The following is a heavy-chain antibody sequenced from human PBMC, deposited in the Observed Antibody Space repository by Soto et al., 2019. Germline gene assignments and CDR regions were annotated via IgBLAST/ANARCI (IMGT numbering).Heavy chain of an antibody. CDR1: GGSINSSDW. V-gene: IGHV4-4*02. CDR2: IYHSGTI. CDR3: ARHDAYIMVRAAKCGFDI. J-gene: IGHJ3*02. D-gene: IGHD3-10*01. Sequence: SETLSLTCAVSGGSINSSDWWNWVRQPPGKGLEWIGEIYHSGTIYYNPSLKSRVTISVDKPKNQFSLKLSSVTAADTAVYYCARHDAYIMVRAAKCGFDIWGQGTMVTVSS.